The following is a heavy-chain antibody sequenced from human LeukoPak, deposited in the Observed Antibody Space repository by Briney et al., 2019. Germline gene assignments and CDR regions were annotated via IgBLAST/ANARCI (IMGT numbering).Heavy chain of an antibody. CDR2: IKQEGSEK. Sequence: PGGTLRLSCAASGFTFYGFWMSWVPQAPGKGLVWVNNIKQEGSEKYYVDSVKGRVTISRDNAKNSLYLQMNSLRAEDTAVYYCARGGSLCYPYFQLWGQGTLVTVSS. D-gene: IGHD1-26*01. CDR1: GFTFYGFW. CDR3: ARGGSLCYPYFQL. V-gene: IGHV3-7*01. J-gene: IGHJ1*01.